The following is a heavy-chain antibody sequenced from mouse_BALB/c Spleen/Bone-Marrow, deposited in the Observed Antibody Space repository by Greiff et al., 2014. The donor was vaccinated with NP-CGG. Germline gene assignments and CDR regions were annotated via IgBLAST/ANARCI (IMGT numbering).Heavy chain of an antibody. CDR1: GYTFSSYW. J-gene: IGHJ2*01. Sequence: VQLVESGGELMKPGASVKISCKATGYTFSSYWIEWVKQRPGHGLEWIGEILPGSGSINYNEKFKGKATFTADTSSNTAYMQLSILTSEDSAVYYCARPRYDGYDPWGQGTTLTVSS. V-gene: IGHV1-9*01. CDR2: ILPGSGSI. CDR3: ARPRYDGYDP. D-gene: IGHD2-3*01.